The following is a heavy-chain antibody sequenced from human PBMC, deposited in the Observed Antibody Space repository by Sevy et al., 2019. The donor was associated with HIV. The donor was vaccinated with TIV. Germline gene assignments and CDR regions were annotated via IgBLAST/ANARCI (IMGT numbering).Heavy chain of an antibody. V-gene: IGHV3-23*01. CDR1: GFSFDSYG. J-gene: IGHJ6*03. Sequence: GGSLRLSCAVSGFSFDSYGMTWVRQAPGKGLEWVSGISGSGTRTYYADSVKGRFIISRDNSKNTLYLQMNSLRSEDKAMYYFGKGGGGHYDPDEIGYYFYYYNMDVWGKGTTVTVSS. CDR2: ISGSGTRT. CDR3: GKGGGGHYDPDEIGYYFYYYNMDV. D-gene: IGHD3-22*01.